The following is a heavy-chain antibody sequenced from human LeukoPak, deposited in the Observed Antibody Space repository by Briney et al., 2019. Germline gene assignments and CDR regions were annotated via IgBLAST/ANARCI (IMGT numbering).Heavy chain of an antibody. V-gene: IGHV4-61*02. CDR1: GGSISSGDYY. J-gene: IGHJ4*02. D-gene: IGHD5-12*01. Sequence: PSETLSLTCTVSGGSISSGDYYWSWIRQPAGKGLEWIGRIYTTGSTNYKSSLKSRVTMSIDTSKNQFSLRLSSVTAADTAVYFCAREHSGYDRADSWGQGTLVTVSS. CDR3: AREHSGYDRADS. CDR2: IYTTGST.